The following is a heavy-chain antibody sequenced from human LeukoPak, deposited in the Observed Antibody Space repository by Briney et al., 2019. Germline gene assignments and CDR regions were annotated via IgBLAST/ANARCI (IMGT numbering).Heavy chain of an antibody. J-gene: IGHJ4*02. D-gene: IGHD4-17*01. CDR1: GYTFTGYY. V-gene: IGHV1-2*02. Sequence: WASVKVSCKASGYTFTGYYMHWVRQAPGQGLEWMGWINPNSGGTNYAQKFQGRVTMTRDTSISTAYMELSRLRSDDTAVYYCARVNDYGDYVDYWGQGTLVTVSS. CDR3: ARVNDYGDYVDY. CDR2: INPNSGGT.